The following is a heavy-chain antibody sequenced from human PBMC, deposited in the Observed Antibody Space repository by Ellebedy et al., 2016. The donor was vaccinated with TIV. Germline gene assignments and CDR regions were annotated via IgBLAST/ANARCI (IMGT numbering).Heavy chain of an antibody. V-gene: IGHV3-11*01. D-gene: IGHD2-8*02. Sequence: GESLKISXAASGFTFSDSYMTWIRQAPGKGLEWLAYISNSGTTKYYADSVKGRFTISRDNAKNSTSLQMNSLISEDTAVYYCASPGYCTDIRCSTTFDIWGQGTIVTVSS. CDR1: GFTFSDSY. CDR3: ASPGYCTDIRCSTTFDI. J-gene: IGHJ3*02. CDR2: ISNSGTTK.